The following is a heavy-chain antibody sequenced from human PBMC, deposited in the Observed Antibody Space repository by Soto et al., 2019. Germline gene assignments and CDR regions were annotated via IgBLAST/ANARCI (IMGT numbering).Heavy chain of an antibody. Sequence: QVQLQESGPGLVKPSETLSLTCTVSGGSISSYYWSWIRQPPGKGLEWIGYIYYSGSTNYNPSLKSLVTISVDTSKNQFSLKLSSVTAADTAVYYCARDHGMDVWGQGTTVTVSS. CDR3: ARDHGMDV. J-gene: IGHJ6*02. V-gene: IGHV4-59*01. CDR2: IYYSGST. CDR1: GGSISSYY.